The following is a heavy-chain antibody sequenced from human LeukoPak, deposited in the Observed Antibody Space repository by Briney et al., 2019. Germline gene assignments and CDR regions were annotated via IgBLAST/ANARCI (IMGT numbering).Heavy chain of an antibody. CDR1: GDSITSSTYY. CDR2: LHYSGNI. V-gene: IGHV4-39*01. D-gene: IGHD4-17*01. J-gene: IGHJ4*02. Sequence: SETLSLTCTVSGDSITSSTYYWGWIRQPPGKGLEWIGSLHYSGNIYHNPSLKSRVTISVDTSKNQFSLKLTSVTAADTAVYYCATTTAVTTKGFDSWGQGTLVTVSS. CDR3: ATTTAVTTKGFDS.